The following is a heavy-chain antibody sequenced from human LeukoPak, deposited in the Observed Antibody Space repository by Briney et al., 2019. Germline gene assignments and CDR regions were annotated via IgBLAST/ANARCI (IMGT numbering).Heavy chain of an antibody. CDR2: IIPIFGTA. CDR3: ANTYYYDSSGYYGSYYFDY. D-gene: IGHD3-22*01. Sequence: VASVKVSCKASGGTFSSYAISWVRQAPGQGLEWTGGIIPIFGTANYAQKFQGRVTITADESTSTAYMELSSLRSEDTAVYYCANTYYYDSSGYYGSYYFDYWGQGTLVTVSS. CDR1: GGTFSSYA. J-gene: IGHJ4*02. V-gene: IGHV1-69*13.